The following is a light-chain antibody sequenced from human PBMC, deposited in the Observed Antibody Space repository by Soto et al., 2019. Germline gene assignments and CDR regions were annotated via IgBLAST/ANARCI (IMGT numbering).Light chain of an antibody. Sequence: DIVMTQSPDSLAVSLGERATINCRSSQSVFYSSNNKNYLAWYQQKPGQPPKLLIYWASTRESGVPDRFSGSGSGTDLPLTISSLQAEDVAVYYCHQYYDTLWTFGQGTKVEIK. CDR2: WAS. V-gene: IGKV4-1*01. CDR1: QSVFYSSNNKNY. CDR3: HQYYDTLWT. J-gene: IGKJ1*01.